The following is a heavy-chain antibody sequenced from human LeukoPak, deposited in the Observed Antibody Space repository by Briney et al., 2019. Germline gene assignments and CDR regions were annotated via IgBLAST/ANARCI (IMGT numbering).Heavy chain of an antibody. CDR2: IYYSGST. Sequence: PSETLSLTCTVSGGSISSSSYYWGWIRQPPGKGLEWIGSIYYSGSTNYNPSLKSRVTMSVDTSKNQFSLKLSSVTAADTAVYYCARIRIDWFDPWGQGTLVTVSS. V-gene: IGHV4-39*07. CDR3: ARIRIDWFDP. D-gene: IGHD2-15*01. J-gene: IGHJ5*02. CDR1: GGSISSSSYY.